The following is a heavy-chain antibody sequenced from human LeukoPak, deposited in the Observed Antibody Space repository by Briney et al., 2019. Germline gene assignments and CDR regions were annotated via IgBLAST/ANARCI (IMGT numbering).Heavy chain of an antibody. CDR2: IRYDGSNK. D-gene: IGHD3-16*02. J-gene: IGHJ4*02. Sequence: SGGSLRLSCAASGFTFSSYGMHWVRQAPGKGLEWVAFIRYDGSNKYYADSVKGRFTISRDNSKNTLYLQMSSLRAEDTAVYYCAREPYDYVWGSYRYCRDWGQGTLVTVSS. CDR1: GFTFSSYG. V-gene: IGHV3-30*02. CDR3: AREPYDYVWGSYRYCRD.